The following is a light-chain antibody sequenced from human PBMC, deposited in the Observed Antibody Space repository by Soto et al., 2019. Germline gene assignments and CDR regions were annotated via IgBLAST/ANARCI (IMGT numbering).Light chain of an antibody. CDR2: AAS. CDR1: QSISSH. V-gene: IGKV1-39*01. J-gene: IGKJ4*01. Sequence: DIHMTQSPSSLSASVGDRVTITCRASQSISSHLNWDQQKPGKAPKLLIYAASRLQSGVPSRFSGSESWTDFTLTISSLQPEDFATYSCQHSHSAPLTFGGGTKVEIK. CDR3: QHSHSAPLT.